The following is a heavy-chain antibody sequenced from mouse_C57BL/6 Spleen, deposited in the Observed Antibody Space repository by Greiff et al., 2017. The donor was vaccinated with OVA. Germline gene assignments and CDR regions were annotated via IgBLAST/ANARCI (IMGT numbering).Heavy chain of an antibody. J-gene: IGHJ3*01. Sequence: EVQLQQSGPELVKPGASVKISCKASGYTFTDYYMNWVKQSHGKSLEWIGDINPNNGGTSYNQKFKGKATLTVDKSSSTAYMELRSLTSEDSAVYYCARGWLLRAWFAYWAKGLWSLSLQ. D-gene: IGHD2-3*01. CDR2: INPNNGGT. CDR1: GYTFTDYY. V-gene: IGHV1-26*01. CDR3: ARGWLLRAWFAY.